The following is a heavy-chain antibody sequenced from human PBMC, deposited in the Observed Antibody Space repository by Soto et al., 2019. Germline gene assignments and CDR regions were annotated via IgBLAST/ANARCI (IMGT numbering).Heavy chain of an antibody. CDR3: TKRRSARPGFDAFDL. Sequence: LRLSCVASGFTFEDYSLHWVRQVPGKGLEWVAGISGNSGSSGYADSVRGRFTVSRNNAKNSLFLQMSSLSPEDTALYYCTKRRSARPGFDAFDLWGQGTMVT. CDR1: GFTFEDYS. V-gene: IGHV3-9*01. D-gene: IGHD3-10*01. CDR2: ISGNSGSS. J-gene: IGHJ3*01.